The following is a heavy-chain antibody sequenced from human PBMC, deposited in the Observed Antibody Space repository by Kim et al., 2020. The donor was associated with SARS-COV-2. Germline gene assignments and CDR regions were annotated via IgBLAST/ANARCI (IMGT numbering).Heavy chain of an antibody. V-gene: IGHV3-53*01. J-gene: IGHJ2*01. CDR2: MYSGGST. Sequence: GGSLRLSCAASGFTVSSNYMSWVRQAPGKGLEWVSVMYSGGSTYYADSVKGRFTISRDDSKNTMYLQMHSLRPEDTAVYFCARTPSPPLRFLEWANWYF. CDR3: ARTPSPPLRFLEWANWYF. D-gene: IGHD3-3*01. CDR1: GFTVSSNY.